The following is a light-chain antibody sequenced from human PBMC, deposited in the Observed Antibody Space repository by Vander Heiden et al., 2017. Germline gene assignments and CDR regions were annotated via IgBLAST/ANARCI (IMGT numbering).Light chain of an antibody. J-gene: IGKJ1*01. Sequence: EFMLTQSPGTLSMSPGERATLPCRASQSVSSNYFAWYQQKPGQAPRLLIYGTSTSASGIPDRFSGSGSGTDFSLTISRLEPEDFAVYCCQQYGSSPPTFGQGTKVEIK. CDR2: GTS. CDR1: QSVSSNY. V-gene: IGKV3-20*01. CDR3: QQYGSSPPT.